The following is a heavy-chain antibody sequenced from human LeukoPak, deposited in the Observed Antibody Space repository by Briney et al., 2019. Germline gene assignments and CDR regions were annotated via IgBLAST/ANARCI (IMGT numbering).Heavy chain of an antibody. J-gene: IGHJ4*02. V-gene: IGHV3-30*02. D-gene: IGHD3-16*01. CDR1: GFTFSTSV. CDR2: IRFDGSEK. Sequence: GGSLRLSCAASGFTFSTSVMHWVRQAPGKGLEWLSFIRFDGSEKYYADSVKARFSISRDNSMNTLYLQMNSLRAEDTAVYYCARDLGSRSTDYWGQGTLVTVSS. CDR3: ARDLGSRSTDY.